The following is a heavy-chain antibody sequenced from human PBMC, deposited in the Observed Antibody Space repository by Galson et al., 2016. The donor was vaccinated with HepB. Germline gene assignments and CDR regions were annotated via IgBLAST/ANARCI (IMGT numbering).Heavy chain of an antibody. CDR3: ASMTGTTPGGY. V-gene: IGHV3-53*01. CDR1: GFTVSNNY. CDR2: IYSGGST. Sequence: SLRLSCAASGFTVSNNYMSWVRQAPGKGLEWVSLIYSGGSTYYADSVKGRFTISRDNSKKTRYLQMNSLRAEDTAVYYCASMTGTTPGGYWGQGTLVTVSS. J-gene: IGHJ4*02. D-gene: IGHD1-20*01.